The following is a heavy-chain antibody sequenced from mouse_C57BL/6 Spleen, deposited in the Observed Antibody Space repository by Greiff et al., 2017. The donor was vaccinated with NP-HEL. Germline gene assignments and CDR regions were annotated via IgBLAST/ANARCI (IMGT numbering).Heavy chain of an antibody. V-gene: IGHV7-3*01. CDR1: GFTFTDYY. CDR3: ASHNYIYYAMDY. J-gene: IGHJ4*01. Sequence: EVKLVESGGGLVQPGGSLSLSCAASGFTFTDYYMSWVRQPPGKALEWLGFIRNKANGYTTEYSASVKGRFTISRDNSQSILYLQMNALRAEDSATYYCASHNYIYYAMDYWGQGTSVTVSS. CDR2: IRNKANGYTT. D-gene: IGHD1-1*01.